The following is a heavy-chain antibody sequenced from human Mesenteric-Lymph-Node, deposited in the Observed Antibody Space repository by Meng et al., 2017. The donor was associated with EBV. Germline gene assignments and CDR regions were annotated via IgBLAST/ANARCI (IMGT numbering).Heavy chain of an antibody. V-gene: IGHV4-4*02. CDR3: ARVNEGQWLVRGAFDY. CDR1: VCSISTSNW. Sequence: LLIPSGPPPLTHPVSVCSISTSNWWSWVRQPPGKVLEWIGEIYHRGSTNYNPSLTSRVTISVDESKNEFSLSLTSVTAADTAVYFCARVNEGQWLVRGAFDYWGQGTLVTVSS. CDR2: IYHRGST. J-gene: IGHJ4*02. D-gene: IGHD6-19*01.